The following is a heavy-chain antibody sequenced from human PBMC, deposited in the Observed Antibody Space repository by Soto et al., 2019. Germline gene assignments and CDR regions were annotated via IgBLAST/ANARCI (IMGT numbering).Heavy chain of an antibody. V-gene: IGHV1-2*02. D-gene: IGHD1-1*01. J-gene: IGHJ5*02. CDR2: INPNSGGT. CDR1: GYTFTGYY. Sequence: ASVKVSCKASGYTFTGYYMHWVRQAPGQGLEWMGWINPNSGGTNYAQKFQGRVTMTRDTSISTAYMELSRLRSDDTAVYYCARVPYNWNVRDINWFDPWGQGTLVTVS. CDR3: ARVPYNWNVRDINWFDP.